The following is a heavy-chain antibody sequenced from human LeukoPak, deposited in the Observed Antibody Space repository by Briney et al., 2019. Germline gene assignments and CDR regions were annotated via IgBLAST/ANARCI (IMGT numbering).Heavy chain of an antibody. CDR2: ISSNGGTT. D-gene: IGHD3-3*01. J-gene: IGHJ4*02. Sequence: GGSLRLSCAASGFTFSNYAMQWVRQAPGKGLEYVSVISSNGGTTYYADSVKDRFTISRDNSKNTLYLQMGSLRADDMAVYYCARECIRTARITIFGVVGYWGQGTLVTVSS. V-gene: IGHV3-64*02. CDR3: ARECIRTARITIFGVVGY. CDR1: GFTFSNYA.